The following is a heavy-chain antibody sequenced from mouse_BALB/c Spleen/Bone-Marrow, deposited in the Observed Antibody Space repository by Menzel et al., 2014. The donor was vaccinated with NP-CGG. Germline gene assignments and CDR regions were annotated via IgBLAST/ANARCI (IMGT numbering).Heavy chain of an antibody. Sequence: VQLQESGAELAKPEASVKMSCKASGYTFTTYWMHWVKQRPGQGLGWIRYINPSTAYTDYNQKFEDKATLTADKSSSTAYMQLSSLTSEDSAVYYCARDLDYWGQGTSVTVSS. CDR2: INPSTAYT. J-gene: IGHJ4*01. CDR3: ARDLDY. CDR1: GYTFTTYW. V-gene: IGHV1-7*01.